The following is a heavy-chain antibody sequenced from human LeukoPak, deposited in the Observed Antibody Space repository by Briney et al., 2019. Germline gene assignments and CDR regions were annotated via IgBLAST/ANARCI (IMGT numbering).Heavy chain of an antibody. CDR3: TTDRYYDSSGYYHDY. V-gene: IGHV3-15*01. Sequence: GGSLRLSCAASGFTFSDAWMSWVRQAPGKGLEWLGRIKSKTDGGTTDYAAPVKGRFTISRDGSKSTLYLQMNSLKTEDTAVYYCTTDRYYDSSGYYHDYWGQGTLVTVSS. J-gene: IGHJ4*02. CDR1: GFTFSDAW. CDR2: IKSKTDGGTT. D-gene: IGHD3-22*01.